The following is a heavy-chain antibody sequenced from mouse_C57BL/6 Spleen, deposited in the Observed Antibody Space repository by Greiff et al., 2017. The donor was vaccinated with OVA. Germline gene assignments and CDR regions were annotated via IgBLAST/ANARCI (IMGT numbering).Heavy chain of an antibody. J-gene: IGHJ4*01. CDR2: ISDGGSYT. CDR3: ARRNWDAMDY. Sequence: EVNLVESGGGLVKPGGSLKLSCAASGFTFSSYAMSWVRQTPEKRLEWVATISDGGSYTYYPDNVKGRFTISRDNAKNNLYLQMSHLKSEDTAMYYCARRNWDAMDYWGQGTSVTVSS. CDR1: GFTFSSYA. D-gene: IGHD4-1*01. V-gene: IGHV5-4*03.